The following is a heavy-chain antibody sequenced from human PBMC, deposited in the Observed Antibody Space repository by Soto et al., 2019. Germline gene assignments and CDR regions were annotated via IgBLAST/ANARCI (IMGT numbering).Heavy chain of an antibody. J-gene: IGHJ4*02. CDR2: MFYSGST. CDR1: GGSISDTSYY. Sequence: PSETLSLTCIVSGGSISDTSYYWGWIRQPPGEGPEWIGSMFYSGSTYYNPSLNSRVTMSADTSKNQFSLKLTSVTAADTALYYCARLKSSYSGSWYGGGFFDLWGQGTLVTVSS. CDR3: ARLKSSYSGSWYGGGFFDL. V-gene: IGHV4-39*01. D-gene: IGHD6-13*01.